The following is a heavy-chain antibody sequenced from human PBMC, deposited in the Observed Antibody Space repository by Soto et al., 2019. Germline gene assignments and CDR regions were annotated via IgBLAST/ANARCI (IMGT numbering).Heavy chain of an antibody. J-gene: IGHJ5*02. V-gene: IGHV1-3*01. Sequence: QVQLVQSGAEVKKPGASVKVSCKASGYTFTSYAMHWVRQAPGQRLEWMGWINAGNGNTKYSQKFQGRVTITRDTSAXXXXXXXXXXXXXXXXXXXXXXXXXXXXXXGDGFDPWGQGTLVTVSS. D-gene: IGHD7-27*01. CDR2: INAGNGNT. CDR1: GYTFTSYA. CDR3: XXXXXXXXXXGDGFDP.